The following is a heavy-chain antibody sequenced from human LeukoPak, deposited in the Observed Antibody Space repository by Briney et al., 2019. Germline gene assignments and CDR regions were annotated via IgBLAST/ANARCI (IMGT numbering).Heavy chain of an antibody. CDR3: ARGYYYDSSGYPRFDP. V-gene: IGHV1-2*02. Sequence: ASVKVSCKASGYTFTGYYMHCVRQAPGQGLEWMGWINPNSGGTNYAQKFQGRVTMTRDTSISTAYMELSRLRSDDTAVYYCARGYYYDSSGYPRFDPWGQGTLVTVSS. J-gene: IGHJ5*02. D-gene: IGHD3-22*01. CDR2: INPNSGGT. CDR1: GYTFTGYY.